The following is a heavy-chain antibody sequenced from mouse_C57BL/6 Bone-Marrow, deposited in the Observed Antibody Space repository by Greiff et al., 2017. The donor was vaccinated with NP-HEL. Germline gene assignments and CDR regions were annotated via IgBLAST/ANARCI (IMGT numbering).Heavy chain of an antibody. V-gene: IGHV1-54*01. D-gene: IGHD1-1*01. Sequence: VQLQQSGAELVRPGTSVKVSCKASGYAFTNYLIEWVKQRPGQGLEWIGVINPGSGGTNYNEKFKGKATLTADKSSSTAYMQLSSLTSEDSAVYFCATITAVNFDVWGTGTTVTVSS. CDR1: GYAFTNYL. CDR2: INPGSGGT. CDR3: ATITAVNFDV. J-gene: IGHJ1*03.